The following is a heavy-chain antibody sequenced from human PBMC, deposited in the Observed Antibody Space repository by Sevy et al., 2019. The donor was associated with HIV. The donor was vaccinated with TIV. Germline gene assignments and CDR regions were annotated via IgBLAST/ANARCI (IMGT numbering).Heavy chain of an antibody. J-gene: IGHJ4*02. CDR2: ISWDGGST. V-gene: IGHV3-43*01. CDR1: GFTFDDYT. CDR3: AKDIAGKDYDSSGYYFDYFDY. D-gene: IGHD3-22*01. Sequence: GGSLRLSCAASGFTFDDYTMHWVRQAPGKGLEWVSLISWDGGSTYYADSVKGRFTISRDNSKNSLYLQMNSLRTEDTALYYCAKDIAGKDYDSSGYYFDYFDYWGQGTLFTVSS.